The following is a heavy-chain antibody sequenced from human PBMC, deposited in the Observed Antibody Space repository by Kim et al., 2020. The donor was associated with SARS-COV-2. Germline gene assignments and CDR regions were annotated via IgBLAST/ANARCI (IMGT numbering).Heavy chain of an antibody. CDR2: ISSSSSYT. CDR3: ARARRRMVRGAPFDY. D-gene: IGHD3-10*01. CDR1: GFTFSDYY. Sequence: GGSLRLSCAASGFTFSDYYMSWIRQAPGKGLEWVSYISSSSSYTNYADSVKGRFTISRDNAKNSLYLQMNSLRAEDTAVYYCARARRRMVRGAPFDYWGQGTLVTVSS. V-gene: IGHV3-11*06. J-gene: IGHJ4*02.